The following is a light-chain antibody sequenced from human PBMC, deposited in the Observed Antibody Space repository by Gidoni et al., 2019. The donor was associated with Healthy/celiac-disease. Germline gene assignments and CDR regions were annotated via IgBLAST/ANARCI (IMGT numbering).Light chain of an antibody. CDR2: AAS. CDR3: RQSYSTPQT. J-gene: IGKJ2*01. Sequence: DIQMTQSPSSLSASVGDRVTITCRASQSISSYLNWYQQKPGKAPKPLIYAASSLQSGVPSRFSSSRSGTNFTLTISSLQPEDYAAYYCRQSYSTPQTFGRGTKLEIK. CDR1: QSISSY. V-gene: IGKV1-39*01.